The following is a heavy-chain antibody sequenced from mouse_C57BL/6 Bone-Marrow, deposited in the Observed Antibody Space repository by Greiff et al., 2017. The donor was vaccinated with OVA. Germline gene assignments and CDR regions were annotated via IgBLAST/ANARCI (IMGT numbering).Heavy chain of an antibody. V-gene: IGHV1-15*01. CDR2: IDPETGGT. Sequence: VQLQQSGAELVRPGASVTLSCKASGYTFTDYEMHWVKQTPVHGLEWIGAIDPETGGTAYNQKFKGKAILTADKSSSTAYMELRSLTSEDSAVYYCTRSHFYYGSSSWYLDVWGTGTTVTVSS. D-gene: IGHD1-1*01. CDR3: TRSHFYYGSSSWYLDV. J-gene: IGHJ1*03. CDR1: GYTFTDYE.